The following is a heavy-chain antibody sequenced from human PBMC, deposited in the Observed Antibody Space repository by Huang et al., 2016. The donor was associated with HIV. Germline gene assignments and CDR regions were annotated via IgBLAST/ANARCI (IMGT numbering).Heavy chain of an antibody. J-gene: IGHJ3*02. CDR2: ISGSSSYI. CDR3: ARRYNWNYVAHGCDI. Sequence: EVQLVESGGGLVKPGGSLRLSCAASGFTFSDDRMSWVRQVPGKGRHGVSSISGSSSYIYNVDSVKGRFAISRDNAKNLLFLQMNSLRAEDTAVYYCARRYNWNYVAHGCDIWGQGTMVTVSS. CDR1: GFTFSDDR. D-gene: IGHD1-7*01. V-gene: IGHV3-21*01.